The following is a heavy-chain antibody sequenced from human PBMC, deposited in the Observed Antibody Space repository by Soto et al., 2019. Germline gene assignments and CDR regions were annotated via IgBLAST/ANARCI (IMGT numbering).Heavy chain of an antibody. CDR3: ASAEGPVYCSGGSCYPFYYYGMDV. V-gene: IGHV1-2*02. CDR2: INPNSGGT. D-gene: IGHD2-15*01. J-gene: IGHJ6*02. CDR1: GYTFTGYY. Sequence: ASVKVSCKASGYTFTGYYMHWVRQAPGQGLEWMGWINPNSGGTNYAQKFQGRVTMTRDTSISTAYMELSRLRSDDTAVYYCASAEGPVYCSGGSCYPFYYYGMDVWGQGTTVTVSS.